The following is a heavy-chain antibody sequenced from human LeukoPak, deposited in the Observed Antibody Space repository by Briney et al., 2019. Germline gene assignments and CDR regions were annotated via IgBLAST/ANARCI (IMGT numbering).Heavy chain of an antibody. CDR2: ISSSGSTI. Sequence: GGSLRLSCAASGFTFSDYYMSWIRQAPGKGLEWVSYISSSGSTIYYADSVKGRFTISRDNAKNSLYLQMNSLRAEDTAVYYCARDGRYYSSTSCYTGKNNYYYGMDVWGQGTTVTVSS. D-gene: IGHD2-2*02. CDR3: ARDGRYYSSTSCYTGKNNYYYGMDV. CDR1: GFTFSDYY. J-gene: IGHJ6*02. V-gene: IGHV3-11*01.